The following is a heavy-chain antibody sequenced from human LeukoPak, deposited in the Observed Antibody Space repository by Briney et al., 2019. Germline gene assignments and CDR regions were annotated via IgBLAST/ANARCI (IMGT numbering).Heavy chain of an antibody. Sequence: PGGSLRLSCAASGFTVITNDMTWVRQAPGKGLEWVSALYSDGNTEYADSVQGRFTISRDNSKNTLYLEMNSLSPDDTAVYYCARGVEPLAANTLAYWGQGTLVTVSS. CDR3: ARGVEPLAANTLAY. D-gene: IGHD1-14*01. V-gene: IGHV3-53*01. CDR2: LYSDGNT. J-gene: IGHJ4*02. CDR1: GFTVITND.